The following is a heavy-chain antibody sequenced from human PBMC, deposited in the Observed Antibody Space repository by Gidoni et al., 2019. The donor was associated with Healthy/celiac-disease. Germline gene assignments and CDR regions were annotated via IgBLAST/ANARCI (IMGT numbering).Heavy chain of an antibody. Sequence: EVQLLESGGGLVQPGGSLRLSCAASGFPFSSYAMSWVRQAPGKGLEWVSAISGSGGSTYYADSVKGRFTISRDNSKNTLYLQMNSLRAEDTAVYYCVLTGTTLGTLDYWGQGTLVTVSS. J-gene: IGHJ4*02. D-gene: IGHD1-7*01. V-gene: IGHV3-23*01. CDR1: GFPFSSYA. CDR2: ISGSGGST. CDR3: VLTGTTLGTLDY.